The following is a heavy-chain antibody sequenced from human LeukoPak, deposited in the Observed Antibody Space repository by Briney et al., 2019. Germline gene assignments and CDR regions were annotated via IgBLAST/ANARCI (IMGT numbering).Heavy chain of an antibody. Sequence: PSETPSLTCAVYGGSFSGYYWSWIRQPPGKGLEWIGEINHSGSTNYNPSLKSRVTISVDTSKNQFSLKLSSVTAADTAVYYCARGCFGSGSYYAYYFDYWGQGTLVTVSS. CDR1: GGSFSGYY. V-gene: IGHV4-34*01. CDR2: INHSGST. J-gene: IGHJ4*02. CDR3: ARGCFGSGSYYAYYFDY. D-gene: IGHD3-10*01.